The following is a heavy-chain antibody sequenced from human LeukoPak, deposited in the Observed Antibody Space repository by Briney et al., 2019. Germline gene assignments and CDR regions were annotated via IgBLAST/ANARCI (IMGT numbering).Heavy chain of an antibody. Sequence: SETLSLTCAVYGESFSGYFWTWIRQPPGKGLEWIGEINHSGSTNYNPSLKSRVIISVDTSKNQFSLKLSSVTAADTAVYYCARGLRWYPHYYYYYYMDVWGKGTTVTISS. D-gene: IGHD4-23*01. CDR1: GESFSGYF. V-gene: IGHV4-34*01. J-gene: IGHJ6*03. CDR2: INHSGST. CDR3: ARGLRWYPHYYYYYYMDV.